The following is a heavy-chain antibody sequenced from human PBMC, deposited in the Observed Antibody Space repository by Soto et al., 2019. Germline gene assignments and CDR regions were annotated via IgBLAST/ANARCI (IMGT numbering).Heavy chain of an antibody. D-gene: IGHD2-8*01. CDR2: IVVASGYS. CDR3: ARGWGGFCTRRNCPEGYNLDV. J-gene: IGHJ6*02. V-gene: IGHV1-58*01. Sequence: LVQSGPDVKKPGTSVKVSCKTSGFTFGSSAVQWVRQVRGQRLEWIGWIVVASGYSNVAQKFQDRVSLTRDLSTNTAFMELSSLRAEDTAVYYCARGWGGFCTRRNCPEGYNLDVWGQGTTVIVS. CDR1: GFTFGSSA.